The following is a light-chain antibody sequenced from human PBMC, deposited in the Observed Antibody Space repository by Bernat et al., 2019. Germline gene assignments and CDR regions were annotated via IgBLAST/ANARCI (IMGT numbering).Light chain of an antibody. Sequence: DIQMTQSPSSLSASVGDRVTITCQASQSISSYLNWYQQKPGKAPKLLIYAASSLQSGVPSRFSGSGSGTDFTITISSLQPEDFATYYCQQSYSTPTTFGRGTRLEIK. CDR1: QSISSY. CDR2: AAS. V-gene: IGKV1-39*01. J-gene: IGKJ5*01. CDR3: QQSYSTPTT.